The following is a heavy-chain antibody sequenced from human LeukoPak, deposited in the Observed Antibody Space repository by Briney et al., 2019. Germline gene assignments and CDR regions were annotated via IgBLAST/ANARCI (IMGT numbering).Heavy chain of an antibody. J-gene: IGHJ3*02. CDR2: ISGSGSST. V-gene: IGHV3-23*01. Sequence: PGGSLRLSCAASGFTFSGYAMSWVRQAPGKGLEWVSVISGSGSSTNYADSVKGRFTISRDNSKNTLYLQMNSLRAEDTAVYYCAREGIGYCSSTSCANDAFDIWGQGTMVTVSS. CDR1: GFTFSGYA. D-gene: IGHD2-2*01. CDR3: AREGIGYCSSTSCANDAFDI.